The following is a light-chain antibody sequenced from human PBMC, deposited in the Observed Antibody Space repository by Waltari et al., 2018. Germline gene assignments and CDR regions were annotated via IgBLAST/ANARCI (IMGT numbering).Light chain of an antibody. V-gene: IGLV2-23*01. CDR2: EGS. CDR1: RSDRGSLTL. Sequence: QSALTQPASVSGSNVQCNTFPYTRNRSDRGSLTLSSWYQQHPGQTPKLMIYEGSKRPSGVSNRFSGSKSGNTASLTISGLQAEDEADYYCWSYAGSSTVVFGGGTKLTVL. CDR3: WSYAGSSTVV. J-gene: IGLJ2*01.